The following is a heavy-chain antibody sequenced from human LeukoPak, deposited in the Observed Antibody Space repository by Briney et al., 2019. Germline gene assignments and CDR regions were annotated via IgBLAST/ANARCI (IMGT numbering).Heavy chain of an antibody. Sequence: GGSLRLSCAASGFTFSSYSMNWVRQAPGKGLEWVSYISSSSSTIYYADSVKGRFTISRDNAKNSLYLQMNSLRDEDTAVYYCATDGRSTAMVPLGSNDGMDVWGQGTTVTVSS. CDR3: ATDGRSTAMVPLGSNDGMDV. D-gene: IGHD5-18*01. CDR1: GFTFSSYS. J-gene: IGHJ6*02. V-gene: IGHV3-48*02. CDR2: ISSSSSTI.